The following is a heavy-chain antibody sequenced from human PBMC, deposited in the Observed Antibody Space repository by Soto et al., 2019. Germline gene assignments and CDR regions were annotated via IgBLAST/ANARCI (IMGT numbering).Heavy chain of an antibody. V-gene: IGHV1-18*01. CDR2: INVYNGNT. D-gene: IGHD3-10*01. Sequence: QVQLVQSGAEVKKPGASVKVSCKASGYTFTSYGISWVRQAPGQGLEWMGWINVYNGNTNYAQKRQGRVTMTTDTSTSTAYLDLRSLRSADTAVYFCASDTSRGEYDYWGQGTLVTVSS. J-gene: IGHJ4*02. CDR1: GYTFTSYG. CDR3: ASDTSRGEYDY.